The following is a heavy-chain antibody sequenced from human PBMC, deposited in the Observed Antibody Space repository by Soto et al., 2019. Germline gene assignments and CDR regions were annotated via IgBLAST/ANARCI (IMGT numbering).Heavy chain of an antibody. CDR1: GFTFSNAW. D-gene: IGHD3-3*01. Sequence: PGGSLRLSCAASGFTFSNAWMSWVRQAPGKGLEWVGRIKSKTDGGTTDYAALVKGRFTISRDDSKNTLYLQMNSLKTEDTAVYYCTTHVVYDFWSGLINYWGQGTLVTVSS. V-gene: IGHV3-15*01. J-gene: IGHJ4*02. CDR2: IKSKTDGGTT. CDR3: TTHVVYDFWSGLINY.